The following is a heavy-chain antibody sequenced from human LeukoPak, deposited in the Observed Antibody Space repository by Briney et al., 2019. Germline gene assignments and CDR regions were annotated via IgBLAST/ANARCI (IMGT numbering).Heavy chain of an antibody. D-gene: IGHD3-22*01. CDR1: GGTFSSYA. V-gene: IGHV1-69*13. CDR3: ARCAPSGSNWFDS. Sequence: SVTVSCKASGGTFSSYAISWVRQAPGQGLEWMGGIIPIFGTANYAQKFQGRVTITADESTSTAYMELSSLRSEDTAVYYCARCAPSGSNWFDSWGQGTLVTVSS. CDR2: IIPIFGTA. J-gene: IGHJ5*01.